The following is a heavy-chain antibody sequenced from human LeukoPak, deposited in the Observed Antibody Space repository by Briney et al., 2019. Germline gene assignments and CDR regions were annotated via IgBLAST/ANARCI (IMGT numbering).Heavy chain of an antibody. V-gene: IGHV1-69*05. CDR3: ARVLGDTPVYFQH. CDR1: GGTFSSYA. Sequence: ASGKVSCKASGGTFSSYAISWVRQAPGQGLEWMGGNIPIFGTANYAQKFQGRVTITTDESTSTAYMELSSLRSEDTAVYYCARVLGDTPVYFQHWGQGTLVTVSS. CDR2: NIPIFGTA. D-gene: IGHD3-10*01. J-gene: IGHJ1*01.